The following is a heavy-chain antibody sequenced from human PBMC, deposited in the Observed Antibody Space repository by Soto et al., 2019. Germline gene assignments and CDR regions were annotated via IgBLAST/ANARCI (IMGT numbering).Heavy chain of an antibody. D-gene: IGHD6-19*01. V-gene: IGHV4-4*07. J-gene: IGHJ5*02. CDR3: AREVEMAGLSWGLDP. Sequence: PSETLSLTCTVSGGSISSYYWSWIRQPAGKGLEWIGRIYSNGNTNYNPSLKSRVTMSVDRSTNQLSLNLSSVTAADTAVYHCAREVEMAGLSWGLDPWGQGTPVTVSS. CDR2: IYSNGNT. CDR1: GGSISSYY.